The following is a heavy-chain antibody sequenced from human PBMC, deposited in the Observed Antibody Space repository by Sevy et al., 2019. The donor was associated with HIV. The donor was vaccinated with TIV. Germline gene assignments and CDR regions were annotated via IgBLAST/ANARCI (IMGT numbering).Heavy chain of an antibody. D-gene: IGHD3-22*01. CDR3: ARAVEDYSDSSGWDWYFDL. V-gene: IGHV3-66*01. Sequence: GGSLRLSCAVSGITVSSNYMGWVRQAPGKGLQWASGIFASSNTHFADSVKGRFSISRDNSKNTLSLQMNSLSAEDTAVYYCARAVEDYSDSSGWDWYFDLWGRGTLVTVSS. CDR2: IFASSNT. J-gene: IGHJ2*01. CDR1: GITVSSNY.